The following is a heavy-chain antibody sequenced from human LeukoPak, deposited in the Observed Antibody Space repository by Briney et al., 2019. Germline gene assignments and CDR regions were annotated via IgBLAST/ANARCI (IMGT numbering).Heavy chain of an antibody. Sequence: GESLKISCKGSGYSFTSYWIGWVRQMPGKGLEWMGIIYPGDSDTRYSPSFQGQVTISADKSISTAYLQWSSLKASDTAIYYCARQPYYDWLRNWFDPWGQGTLVTVSS. CDR2: IYPGDSDT. CDR1: GYSFTSYW. D-gene: IGHD3-3*01. J-gene: IGHJ5*02. V-gene: IGHV5-51*01. CDR3: ARQPYYDWLRNWFDP.